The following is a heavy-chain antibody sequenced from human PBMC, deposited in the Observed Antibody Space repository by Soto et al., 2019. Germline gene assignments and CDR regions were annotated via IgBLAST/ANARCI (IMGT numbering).Heavy chain of an antibody. CDR2: IYPGDSDT. Sequence: PGESLKISCKGSGYSFTSYWIGWVRQMPGKGLEWMGIIYPGDSDTRYSPSFQGQVTISADKSISTAYLQWSGLKASDTAMYYCARQVGRCSGGSCYSAPWGQGTLVTVSS. J-gene: IGHJ5*02. CDR1: GYSFTSYW. CDR3: ARQVGRCSGGSCYSAP. V-gene: IGHV5-51*01. D-gene: IGHD2-15*01.